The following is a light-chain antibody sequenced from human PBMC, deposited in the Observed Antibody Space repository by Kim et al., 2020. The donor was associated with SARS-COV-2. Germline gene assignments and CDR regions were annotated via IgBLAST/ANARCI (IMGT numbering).Light chain of an antibody. J-gene: IGLJ3*02. V-gene: IGLV2-11*01. CDR2: DVT. Sequence: QSALTQPRSVSGSPGQSVTISCTGTSSDVGGYNFVSWYQQHPGKAPKLVIYDVTKRPSGVPDRFSGSKSGNTASLTISGLQAEDEADYYCCSYAGSYTWVFGEGTQLTVL. CDR3: CSYAGSYTWV. CDR1: SSDVGGYNF.